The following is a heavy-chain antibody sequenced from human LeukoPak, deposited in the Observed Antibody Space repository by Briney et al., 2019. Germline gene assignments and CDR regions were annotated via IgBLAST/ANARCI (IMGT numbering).Heavy chain of an antibody. V-gene: IGHV3-21*01. CDR2: ISSSSSYI. Sequence: GGSLRLSCAASGFTFSSYSMNWVRQAPGKGLEWVSSISSSSSYIYYADSVKGRFTISRDNAKNSLYLQMNSLRAEDTAVYYCAREGHGDCSGGSCGSYYYYYMDVWGKGTTVTVSS. D-gene: IGHD2-15*01. CDR1: GFTFSSYS. J-gene: IGHJ6*03. CDR3: AREGHGDCSGGSCGSYYYYYMDV.